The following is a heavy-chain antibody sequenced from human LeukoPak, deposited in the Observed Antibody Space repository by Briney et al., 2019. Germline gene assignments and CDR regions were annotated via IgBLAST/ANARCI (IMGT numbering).Heavy chain of an antibody. CDR2: INHSGST. CDR3: ARGAMAVY. CDR1: GVPFNCYY. Sequence: SGTLTLSCAVYGVPFNCYYLSWLRQPPGKGLVWIGEINHSGSTKYNPALERRVNTIVSTSKNHFSLKPSSVTAAGTAVYYCARGAMAVYWGQGTLATVSS. D-gene: IGHD5-18*01. V-gene: IGHV4-34*01. J-gene: IGHJ4*01.